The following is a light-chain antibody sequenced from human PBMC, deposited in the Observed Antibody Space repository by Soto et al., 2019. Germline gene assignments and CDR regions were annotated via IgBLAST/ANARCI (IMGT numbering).Light chain of an antibody. V-gene: IGLV1-44*01. Sequence: QPVLTQPPSTSGTPGQRVTMSCSGSRSNIGSNTVNWYQQLPGAAPKLLIYSNNQRPSGVPDRFSGSKSGTSASLAISGLQSEDEADYYCAAWDDSLNGVVFGGGTKVTVL. CDR3: AAWDDSLNGVV. CDR1: RSNIGSNT. J-gene: IGLJ2*01. CDR2: SNN.